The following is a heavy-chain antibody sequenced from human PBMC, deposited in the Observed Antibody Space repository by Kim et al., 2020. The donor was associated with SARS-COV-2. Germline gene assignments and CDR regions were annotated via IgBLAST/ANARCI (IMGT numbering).Heavy chain of an antibody. CDR3: ARGSAWPKIDY. V-gene: IGHV1-18*01. J-gene: IGHJ4*02. Sequence: KTEYAHKFRGRVTMTTDTSTRTAYMHLWGLTCGDTAVYYCARGSAWPKIDYWGQGTLVTVSS. D-gene: IGHD6-25*01. CDR2: KT.